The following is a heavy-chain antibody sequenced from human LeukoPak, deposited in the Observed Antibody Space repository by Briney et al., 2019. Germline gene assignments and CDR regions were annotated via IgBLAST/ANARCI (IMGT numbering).Heavy chain of an antibody. CDR1: GYTFTSYY. Sequence: ASVKVSCKASGYTFTSYYMHWVRQAPGQGLEWMGWMNPNSGNTGYAQRFQGRVTITRNTSISTAYMELSSLRSEDTAVYYCARGDYYGSGFDYWGQGTLVTVSS. CDR3: ARGDYYGSGFDY. CDR2: MNPNSGNT. D-gene: IGHD3-10*01. J-gene: IGHJ4*02. V-gene: IGHV1-8*03.